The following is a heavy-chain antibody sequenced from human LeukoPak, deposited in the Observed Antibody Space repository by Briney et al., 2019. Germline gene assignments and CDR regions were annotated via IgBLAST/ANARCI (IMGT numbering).Heavy chain of an antibody. J-gene: IGHJ2*01. CDR1: GGSISNYY. V-gene: IGHV4-59*08. CDR3: ARQGTYYDSSGYYFLSAYFDL. D-gene: IGHD3-22*01. Sequence: SETLSLTCTVSGGSISNYYWSWIRQPPGKGLEWIGYIYYSGSTNYNPSLKSRVTISVDSSKTQFSLRLSSVTAADTAVYYCARQGTYYDSSGYYFLSAYFDLWGPGTLVTVSS. CDR2: IYYSGST.